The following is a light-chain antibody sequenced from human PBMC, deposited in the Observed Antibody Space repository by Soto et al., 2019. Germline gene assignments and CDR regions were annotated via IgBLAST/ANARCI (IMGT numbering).Light chain of an antibody. CDR2: AAS. V-gene: IGKV1-39*01. Sequence: DIQMTQSPSSLSASVGDRVTITCRASQSISSYLNWYQQKPGKAPKLLIYAASSLQSGVSSRFSGSGSGTDVTLTISSLQPEDFATYYCQQSYSTPRTFGQGTKVEIK. CDR1: QSISSY. CDR3: QQSYSTPRT. J-gene: IGKJ1*01.